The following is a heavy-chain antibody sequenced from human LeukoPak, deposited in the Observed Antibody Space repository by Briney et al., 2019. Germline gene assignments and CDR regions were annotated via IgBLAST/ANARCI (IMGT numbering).Heavy chain of an antibody. CDR2: IWYDGSNK. J-gene: IGHJ6*03. Sequence: GGSLRLSCAASGFTFSSYGMHWVRQAPGKGLEWVAVIWYDGSNKYYADSVKGRFTISRDNSKNTLYLQMNSLRAEDTAVYYCAKGPYYGSGSYYTDYYYYMDVWGKGTTVTVSS. CDR1: GFTFSSYG. D-gene: IGHD3-10*01. CDR3: AKGPYYGSGSYYTDYYYYMDV. V-gene: IGHV3-33*06.